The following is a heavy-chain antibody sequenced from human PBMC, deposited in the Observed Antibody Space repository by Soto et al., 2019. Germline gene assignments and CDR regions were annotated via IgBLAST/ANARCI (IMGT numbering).Heavy chain of an antibody. J-gene: IGHJ4*02. D-gene: IGHD3-10*01. CDR2: ISGNNENT. CDR1: GYSFSSYA. Sequence: QVQLVQSAADVKKPGASVKVSCKASGYSFSSYAINWVRQAPGQGLEWLGWISGNNENTKYAQKFEGRVSMTTDTATTTAYMELRSLKTDDTAVYDCARDLFRWFGDSRMDYWGQGTLVTVFS. CDR3: ARDLFRWFGDSRMDY. V-gene: IGHV1-18*01.